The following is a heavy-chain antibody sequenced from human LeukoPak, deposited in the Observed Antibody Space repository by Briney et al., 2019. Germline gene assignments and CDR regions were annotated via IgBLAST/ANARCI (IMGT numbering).Heavy chain of an antibody. CDR1: GFTFNSYN. CDR3: VRDRALDY. D-gene: IGHD3-16*02. V-gene: IGHV3-21*01. CDR2: ISSSSSFM. Sequence: GGSLRLSCVAFGFTFNSYNMNWVRQAPGKGLEWVSSISSSSSFMYSADSVEGRFTISRDNAKNSLYLHMNSLRVEDTAVYYCVRDRALDYWGQGTLVTVSS. J-gene: IGHJ4*02.